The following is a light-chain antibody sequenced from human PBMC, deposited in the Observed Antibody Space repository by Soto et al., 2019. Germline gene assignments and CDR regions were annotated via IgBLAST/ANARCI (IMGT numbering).Light chain of an antibody. J-gene: IGLJ1*01. CDR2: EVS. V-gene: IGLV2-14*01. CDR1: SSDVGGYNY. CDR3: SSYTSSSPYV. Sequence: QSALTQPASVSGSPGQSITISCTGTSSDVGGYNYVSWFQQHPGKAPKLMIYEVSNRPSGVSDRFSGSKSGNTASLTISGLQAEDEADYYCSSYTSSSPYVFGNGTKVT.